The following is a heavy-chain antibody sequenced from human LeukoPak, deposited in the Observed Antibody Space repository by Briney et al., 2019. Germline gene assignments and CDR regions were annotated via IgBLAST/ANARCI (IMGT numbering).Heavy chain of an antibody. Sequence: SETLSLTCAVSGGSISSYYWSWIRQPAGKGLECIGRIYTSGSTNYNPSLKSRVTMSVDTSKNQFSLKLSSVTAADTAVYYCARDPLGYYDSSGYDYWGQGTLVTVSS. CDR1: GGSISSYY. CDR3: ARDPLGYYDSSGYDY. V-gene: IGHV4-4*07. D-gene: IGHD3-22*01. CDR2: IYTSGST. J-gene: IGHJ4*02.